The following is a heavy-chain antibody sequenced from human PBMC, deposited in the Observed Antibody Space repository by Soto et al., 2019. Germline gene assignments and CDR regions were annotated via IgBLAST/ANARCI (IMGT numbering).Heavy chain of an antibody. CDR3: ARDYYDSSAKRDNWFDP. D-gene: IGHD3-22*01. CDR2: IYHSGST. V-gene: IGHV4-4*02. J-gene: IGHJ5*02. Sequence: QVQLQESGPGLVKPSGTLSLTCAVSGGSISSSNWWSWVRQPPGKGLEWIGEIYHSGSTNYNPSLKSRVTISVDKSKNQFSLKLSSVTAADTAVYYCARDYYDSSAKRDNWFDPWGQGTLVTVSS. CDR1: GGSISSSNW.